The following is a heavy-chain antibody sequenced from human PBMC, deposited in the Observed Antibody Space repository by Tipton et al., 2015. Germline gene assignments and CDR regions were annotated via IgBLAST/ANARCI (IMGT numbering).Heavy chain of an antibody. CDR3: ARDAGRYYDSRGLSWYFDP. CDR2: IYYTGNI. Sequence: GLVKPSETLSLTCTVSGGSINSHYWSWIRQPPGKGLEWIGYIYYTGNINYNPSLTSRVSISVDISKNQFSLKLSSVTAADTAVYYCARDAGRYYDSRGLSWYFDPWARGTLVTVSS. D-gene: IGHD3-22*01. J-gene: IGHJ2*01. V-gene: IGHV4-59*11. CDR1: GGSINSHY.